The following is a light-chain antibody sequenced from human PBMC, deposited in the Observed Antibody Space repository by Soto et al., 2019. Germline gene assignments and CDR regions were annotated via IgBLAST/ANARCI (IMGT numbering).Light chain of an antibody. Sequence: EIVLTQSPATLSLSPGERASLSCRASQGIGTYVGWYQQQSGQVPRLLIYDASNRAPGIPARFGGSGAGTDLTLTIISLGADDFAVYDLQQHSSQPFTFGPGAKVDIK. J-gene: IGKJ3*01. V-gene: IGKV3-11*01. CDR1: QGIGTY. CDR3: QQHSSQPFT. CDR2: DAS.